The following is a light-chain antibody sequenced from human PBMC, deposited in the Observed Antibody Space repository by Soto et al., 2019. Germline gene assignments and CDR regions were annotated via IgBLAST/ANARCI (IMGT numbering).Light chain of an antibody. J-gene: IGKJ3*01. CDR1: QSVSSSY. Sequence: EIVLTQSPGTLSLSPGERATLSCRASQSVSSSYLAWYQQKPGQAPRLLIYGASSRATGIPDRFSGSGSGTDFTLTISRLEPEDFAVYYCQQYCSSPFTFGPGTKVYIK. CDR2: GAS. V-gene: IGKV3-20*01. CDR3: QQYCSSPFT.